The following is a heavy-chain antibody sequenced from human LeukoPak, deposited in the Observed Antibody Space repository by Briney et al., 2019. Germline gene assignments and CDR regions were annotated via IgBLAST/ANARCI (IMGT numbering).Heavy chain of an antibody. CDR2: IRSSSSSI. Sequence: GGSLRLSCAASGFTFSSYSMNWVRQAPGKGLEWVSTIRSSSSSIFYAASVKGRFTISRDNARNSLYLQMNSLRTEDTAVYYCGSLDSREDSSSRWGPLDIWGQGTMVTVSS. D-gene: IGHD6-6*01. J-gene: IGHJ3*02. CDR1: GFTFSSYS. V-gene: IGHV3-21*01. CDR3: GSLDSREDSSSRWGPLDI.